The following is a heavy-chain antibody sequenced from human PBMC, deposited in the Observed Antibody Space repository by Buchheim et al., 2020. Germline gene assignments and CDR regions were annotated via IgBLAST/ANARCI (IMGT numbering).Heavy chain of an antibody. V-gene: IGHV4-30-4*07. J-gene: IGHJ4*02. Sequence: QVQLQESGPGLVKPSQTLSLTCAVSGGSISSGGYSWSWIRQPPGKGLEWIGYIYYSGSTYYNPSLKSRVTISVYTSKNQFSLKLSSVTAADTAVYYCARARSLYCSGGSCSTFDYWGQGTL. CDR2: IYYSGST. CDR1: GGSISSGGYS. D-gene: IGHD2-15*01. CDR3: ARARSLYCSGGSCSTFDY.